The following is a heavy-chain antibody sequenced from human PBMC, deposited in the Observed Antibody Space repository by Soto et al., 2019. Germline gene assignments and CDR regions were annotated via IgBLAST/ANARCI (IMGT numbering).Heavy chain of an antibody. CDR2: ISYDGSNK. CDR3: TFVEMDTKDDY. D-gene: IGHD5-18*01. J-gene: IGHJ4*02. V-gene: IGHV3-30*03. Sequence: GGSLRLSCAASGFTFSSYGMHWVRQAPGKGLEWVAVISYDGSNKYYADSVKGRFTISRDNSKNTLYLQMNSLRAEDTAVYYCTFVEMDTKDDYWGQGTLVTVSS. CDR1: GFTFSSYG.